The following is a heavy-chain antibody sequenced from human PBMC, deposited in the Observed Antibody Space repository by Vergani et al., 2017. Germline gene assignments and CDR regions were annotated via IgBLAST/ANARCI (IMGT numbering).Heavy chain of an antibody. J-gene: IGHJ6*02. V-gene: IGHV1-46*01. CDR1: GYTFTSYY. CDR2: INPSGGST. CDR3: ARGRSGYYLYYYYGMDV. Sequence: QVQLVQSGAEVKKPGASVKVSCKASGYTFTSYYMHWVRQAPGQGLEWMGIINPSGGSTSYAQKFQGRVTMTRDTYTSTVYMELSSMRSEDTAVYYWARGRSGYYLYYYYGMDVWGQGTTVTFSS. D-gene: IGHD3-3*01.